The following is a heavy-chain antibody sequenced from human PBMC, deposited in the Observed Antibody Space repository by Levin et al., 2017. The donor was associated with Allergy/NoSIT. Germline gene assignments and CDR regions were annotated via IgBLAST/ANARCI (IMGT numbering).Heavy chain of an antibody. CDR3: ASHGCSSANCPDLFDY. CDR1: GGSISSNSYY. CDR2: IHYTGFT. Sequence: SSETLSLTCTVSGGSISSNSYYWAWIRQPPGKGLEWIGSIHYTGFTYDNPSLRSRVTISVDTSKNQFSLKLTSVTAADTAVYYCASHGCSSANCPDLFDYWGQGTLVTVSS. J-gene: IGHJ4*02. V-gene: IGHV4-39*01. D-gene: IGHD2-2*01.